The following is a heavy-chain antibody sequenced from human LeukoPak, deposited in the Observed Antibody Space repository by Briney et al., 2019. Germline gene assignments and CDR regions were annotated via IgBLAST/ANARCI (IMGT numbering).Heavy chain of an antibody. CDR1: GGSLSGYY. D-gene: IGHD6-13*01. V-gene: IGHV4-34*01. Sequence: PSETLSLTCAVYGGSLSGYYWSWIRQPPGKGLEWIGEINHSGSTNYNPSLKSRVTISVDTSKNQFSLKLSSVTAADTAVYYCARAPGYSSSWYAVDYWGQGTLVTVSS. CDR3: ARAPGYSSSWYAVDY. CDR2: INHSGST. J-gene: IGHJ4*02.